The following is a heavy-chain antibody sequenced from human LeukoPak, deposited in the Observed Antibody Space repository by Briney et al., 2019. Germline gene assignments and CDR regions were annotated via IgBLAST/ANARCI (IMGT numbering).Heavy chain of an antibody. CDR3: AKDRDSYGYVTTFDY. D-gene: IGHD5-18*01. CDR1: GFTFSSYS. V-gene: IGHV3-21*01. Sequence: PGGSLRLSCAASGFTFSSYSMNWVRQAPGKGLEWVSSISSSSSYIYYADPVKGRFTISRDNAKNSLYLQMNSLRAEDTAVYYCAKDRDSYGYVTTFDYWGQGTLVTVSS. J-gene: IGHJ4*02. CDR2: ISSSSSYI.